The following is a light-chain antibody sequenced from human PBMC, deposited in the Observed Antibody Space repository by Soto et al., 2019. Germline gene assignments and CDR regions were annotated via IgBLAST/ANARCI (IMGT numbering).Light chain of an antibody. J-gene: IGKJ4*01. Sequence: DIQMTLSPSTLCAYGGERRTITCLDSQSIGSALAWYQQKPGKAHDLLNYKASSLESGGVPSRFSGSRSGTEFTLNISSLQPEDFATYYCRQANSFPLTFGGGPKV. V-gene: IGKV1-5*03. CDR2: KAS. CDR1: QSIGSA. CDR3: RQANSFPLT.